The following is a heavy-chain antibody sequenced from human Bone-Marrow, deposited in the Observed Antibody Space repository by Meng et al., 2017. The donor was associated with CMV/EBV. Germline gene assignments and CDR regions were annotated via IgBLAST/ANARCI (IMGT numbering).Heavy chain of an antibody. CDR1: GFTFSSYA. J-gene: IGHJ4*02. CDR2: ISYDGSNK. CDR3: AGLTAADPKSGYYFDY. D-gene: IGHD6-13*01. Sequence: GGSLRLSCAASGFTFSSYAMPWVRQAPGKGLEWVAVISYDGSNKYYADSVKGRFTISRDNSKNTLYLQMNSLRAEDTAVYYCAGLTAADPKSGYYFDYWGQGTLVTVSS. V-gene: IGHV3-30*04.